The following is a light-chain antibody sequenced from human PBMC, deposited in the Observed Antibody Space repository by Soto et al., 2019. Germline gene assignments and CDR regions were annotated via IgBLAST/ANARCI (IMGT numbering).Light chain of an antibody. V-gene: IGKV3-20*01. Sequence: EIVLTQSPGTLSLSPRERATLSCRASQSIFNNYLAWYQQKPGQAPRLLVYGASFRATGIPDRFSGSGSGTDFTLTISRLEPEDFAVYYCQQYGGSPFTFGQVTRLEIK. CDR2: GAS. CDR1: QSIFNNY. J-gene: IGKJ2*01. CDR3: QQYGGSPFT.